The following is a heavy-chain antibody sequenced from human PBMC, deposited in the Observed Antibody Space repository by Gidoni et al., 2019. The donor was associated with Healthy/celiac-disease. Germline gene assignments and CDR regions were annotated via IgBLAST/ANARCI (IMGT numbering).Heavy chain of an antibody. CDR3: ARSSSTFDYYYYGMDV. V-gene: IGHV1-2*04. J-gene: IGHJ6*02. Sequence: QVQLVQSGAEVKKPGASVKVSCKASGYPFTGYYMHWVRQAPGQGLEWMGWINPNSGGTNYAQKFQGWVTMTRDTSISTAYMELSRLRSDDTAVYYCARSSSTFDYYYYGMDVWGQGTTVTVSS. D-gene: IGHD6-6*01. CDR1: GYPFTGYY. CDR2: INPNSGGT.